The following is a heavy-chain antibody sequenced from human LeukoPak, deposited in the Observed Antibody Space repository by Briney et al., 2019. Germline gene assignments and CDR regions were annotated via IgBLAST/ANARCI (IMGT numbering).Heavy chain of an antibody. J-gene: IGHJ3*02. CDR2: IGGSGGTT. CDR3: AKDVKTLDAFDI. V-gene: IGHV3-23*01. Sequence: GGSLRLSCAASGFTFYSYGMSWVRQAPGKGLEWVSGIGGSGGTTYYADSVKGRFTITRDNSRNTVYLQMNSLRAEGTAVYYCAKDVKTLDAFDIWGRGTMVAVSS. CDR1: GFTFYSYG.